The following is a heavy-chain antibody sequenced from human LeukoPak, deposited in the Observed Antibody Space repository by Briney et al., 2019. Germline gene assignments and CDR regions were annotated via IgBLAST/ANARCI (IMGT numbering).Heavy chain of an antibody. CDR1: GGTFSSYA. CDR2: IIPIFGTA. D-gene: IGHD2-2*01. CDR3: ARETIVVVPAAHYYYYGMDV. J-gene: IGHJ6*02. Sequence: ASVNVSCKASGGTFSSYAISWVRQAPGQGLEWMGGIIPIFGTANYAQKFQGRVTITADESTSTAYMELSSLRSEDTAVYYCARETIVVVPAAHYYYYGMDVWGQGTTVTVSS. V-gene: IGHV1-69*01.